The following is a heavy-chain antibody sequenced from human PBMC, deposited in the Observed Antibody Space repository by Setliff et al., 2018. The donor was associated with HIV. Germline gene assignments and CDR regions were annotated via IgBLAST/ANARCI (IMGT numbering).Heavy chain of an antibody. V-gene: IGHV4-4*07. CDR2: IFPSGTT. Sequence: SETLSLTCSVSTDSISNFHWSWMRQPAGKGLEWIGRIFPSGTTDYNPSLKSRVTMSIDTSKDQFSLNLKSVTAADTAAYFCARDRSNYGSGSSAYNWFDPWGQGNQVTVSS. CDR1: TDSISNFH. J-gene: IGHJ5*02. D-gene: IGHD3-10*01. CDR3: ARDRSNYGSGSSAYNWFDP.